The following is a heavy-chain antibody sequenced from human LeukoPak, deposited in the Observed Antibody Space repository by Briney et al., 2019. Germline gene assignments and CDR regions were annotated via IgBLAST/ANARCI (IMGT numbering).Heavy chain of an antibody. CDR2: IKQDGSEK. V-gene: IGHV3-7*01. CDR3: ARDRY. J-gene: IGHJ4*02. Sequence: GGSLRLSCAASGFTFSSYWVSWVRQAPGKGLEWVANIKQDGSEKYYVDSVKGRFTISRDNAKNSLYLQMNSLRAEDTAVYYCARDRYWGQGTLVTVSS. CDR1: GFTFSSYW.